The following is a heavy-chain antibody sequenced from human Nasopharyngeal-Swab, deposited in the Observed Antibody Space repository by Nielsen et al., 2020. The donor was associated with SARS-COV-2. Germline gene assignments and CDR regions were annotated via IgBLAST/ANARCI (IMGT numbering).Heavy chain of an antibody. Sequence: ASVKVSCKVSGYTLTELSMHWVRQAPGKGLEWMGGFDPEDGETIYAQKFQGRVTMTEDTSTDTAYMELSSLRSEDTAVYYCAVDGVGATPREYAFDIWGQGTMVTVSS. CDR2: FDPEDGET. J-gene: IGHJ3*02. CDR1: GYTLTELS. V-gene: IGHV1-24*01. D-gene: IGHD1-26*01. CDR3: AVDGVGATPREYAFDI.